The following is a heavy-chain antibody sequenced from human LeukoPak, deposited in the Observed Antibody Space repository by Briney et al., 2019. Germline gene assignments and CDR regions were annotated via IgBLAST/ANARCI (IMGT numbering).Heavy chain of an antibody. CDR2: ISSSSSYI. D-gene: IGHD3-10*01. J-gene: IGHJ6*02. CDR1: GFTFSSYS. CDR3: VRDDYYGSGSYYKRYYYGMDV. Sequence: GSLRLSCAASGFTFSSYSMNWVRQAPGKGLEWVSSISSSSSYIYYADSVKGRFTISRDNAKNSLYLQMNSLRAEDTAVYYCVRDDYYGSGSYYKRYYYGMDVWGQGTTVTVSS. V-gene: IGHV3-21*01.